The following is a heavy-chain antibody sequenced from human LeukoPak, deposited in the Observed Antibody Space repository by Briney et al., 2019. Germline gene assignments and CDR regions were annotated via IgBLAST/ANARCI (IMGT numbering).Heavy chain of an antibody. CDR3: ARYDSSGTRGY. CDR1: GGSFSGYY. CDR2: INHSGST. V-gene: IGHV4-34*01. D-gene: IGHD3-22*01. J-gene: IGHJ4*02. Sequence: PSETLSLTCAVCGGSFSGYYWSWIRQPPGKGLEWIGEINHSGSTNYNPSLKSRVTISVDTSKNQFSLKLSSVTAADTAVYYCARYDSSGTRGYWGQGTLVTVSS.